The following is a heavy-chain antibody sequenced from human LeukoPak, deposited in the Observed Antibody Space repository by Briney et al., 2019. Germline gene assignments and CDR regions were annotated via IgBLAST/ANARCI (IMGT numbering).Heavy chain of an antibody. J-gene: IGHJ6*02. CDR2: ISYDGSNK. V-gene: IGHV3-30*03. Sequence: PGRSLRLSCAASGLTFSSYGMHWVRQAPGKGLEWVAVISYDGSNKYYADSVKGRFTISRDNSKNTLYLQMNSLRAEDTAVYYCATHWEEEQQLASMDVWGQGTTVTVSS. CDR3: ATHWEEEQQLASMDV. CDR1: GLTFSSYG. D-gene: IGHD6-13*01.